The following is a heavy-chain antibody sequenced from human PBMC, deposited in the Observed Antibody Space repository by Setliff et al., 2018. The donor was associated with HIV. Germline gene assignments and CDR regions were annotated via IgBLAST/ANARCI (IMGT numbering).Heavy chain of an antibody. CDR3: ARRLTIFGEIADYMDV. V-gene: IGHV4-39*01. Sequence: KASETLSLTCTVSGGSISISGYYWGWIRQPPGKGLEWIGSIYYSGSTFYNPSLRSRVTISVDTSKNQFSLKLSSVTAADTAVYYCARRLTIFGEIADYMDVWGKGTTVTVSS. CDR1: GGSISISGYY. CDR2: IYYSGST. D-gene: IGHD3-3*01. J-gene: IGHJ6*03.